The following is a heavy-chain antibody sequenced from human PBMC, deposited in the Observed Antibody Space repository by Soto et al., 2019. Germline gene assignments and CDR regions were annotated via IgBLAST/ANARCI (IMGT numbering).Heavy chain of an antibody. CDR3: ARVRLVTTVTTSFDY. Sequence: QVQLVQSGAEVKKPGASVKDSCKASGYTFTSYGISWVRQAPGQGLEWMGWISAYNGNTNYAQKLQGRVTMTTDTSTSTAYMELRSLRSDDTAVYYCARVRLVTTVTTSFDYWGQGTLVTVSS. D-gene: IGHD4-17*01. V-gene: IGHV1-18*01. CDR2: ISAYNGNT. CDR1: GYTFTSYG. J-gene: IGHJ4*02.